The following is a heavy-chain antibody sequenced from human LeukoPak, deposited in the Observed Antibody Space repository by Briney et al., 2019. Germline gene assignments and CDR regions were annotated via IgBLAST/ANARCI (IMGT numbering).Heavy chain of an antibody. V-gene: IGHV1-46*01. D-gene: IGHD3-16*01. Sequence: ASVKVSSKASGYTFTSYYMHWVRQAPGQGLEWMGIINPSGGSTSYAQKFQGRVTMTRDMSTSTAYMELSSLRSEDTAVYYCARDIMSSGRGNWFDPWGQGTLVTVSS. J-gene: IGHJ5*02. CDR2: INPSGGST. CDR1: GYTFTSYY. CDR3: ARDIMSSGRGNWFDP.